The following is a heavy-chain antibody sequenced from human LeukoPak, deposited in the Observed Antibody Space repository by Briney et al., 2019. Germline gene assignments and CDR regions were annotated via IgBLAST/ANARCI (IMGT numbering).Heavy chain of an antibody. J-gene: IGHJ5*02. V-gene: IGHV1-2*02. CDR1: GYIFTGYG. CDR3: ATGSGSSWFDP. CDR2: INPNSGGT. Sequence: ASVKVSCKASGYIFTGYGMHWVRQAPGQGLEWMGWINPNSGGTNYAQKFQGRVTLTRDTSISTAYMELNSLRSDDTALYYCATGSGSSWFDPWGHGTRVIVSP. D-gene: IGHD6-13*01.